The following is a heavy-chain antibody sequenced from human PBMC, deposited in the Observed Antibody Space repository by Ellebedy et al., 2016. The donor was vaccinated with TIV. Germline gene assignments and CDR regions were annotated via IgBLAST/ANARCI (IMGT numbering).Heavy chain of an antibody. Sequence: GGSLRLSXAASGFTFSAYTMHWVRKAPVKGLEWVALITSDGSNKYYAGSVKGRFTISRDNSKNTLYLQLDTLRADDTAVYYCARDLGYSYGHSFDYWGQGTQVTVSS. J-gene: IGHJ4*02. CDR2: ITSDGSNK. CDR3: ARDLGYSYGHSFDY. D-gene: IGHD5-18*01. V-gene: IGHV3-33*01. CDR1: GFTFSAYT.